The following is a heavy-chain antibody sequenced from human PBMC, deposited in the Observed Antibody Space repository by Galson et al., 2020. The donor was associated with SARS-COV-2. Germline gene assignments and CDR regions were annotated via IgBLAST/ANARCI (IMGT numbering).Heavy chain of an antibody. CDR1: GFTFSSYG. J-gene: IGHJ4*02. Sequence: GESLKISCAASGFTFSSYGMTWVRQAPGKGLEWVSSIIGSGDKTYYADSLQGRFTISRDNSKNTLSLHMSGLRADDSAVYFCARSSRGYGRYVFDYWGQGALVTVSS. CDR2: IIGSGDKT. D-gene: IGHD3-22*01. CDR3: ARSSRGYGRYVFDY. V-gene: IGHV3-23*01.